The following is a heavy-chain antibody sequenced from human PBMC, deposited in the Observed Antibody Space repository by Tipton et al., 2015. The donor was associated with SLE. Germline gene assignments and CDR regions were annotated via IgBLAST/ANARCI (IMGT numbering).Heavy chain of an antibody. CDR1: GGSISSTSYY. Sequence: TLSLTCTVSGGSISSTSYYWAWIRQPPGKGLEWIGSMSYSGSTYYNPSLKSRVTISVDTSKNQFPLKLTSVTAVDTAVYYCAKVVITPDPAFDIWGQGTMVTVSS. CDR3: AKVVITPDPAFDI. V-gene: IGHV4-39*01. D-gene: IGHD3-22*01. J-gene: IGHJ3*02. CDR2: MSYSGST.